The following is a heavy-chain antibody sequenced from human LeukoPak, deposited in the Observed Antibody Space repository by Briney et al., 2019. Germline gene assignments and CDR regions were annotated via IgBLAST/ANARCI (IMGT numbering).Heavy chain of an antibody. CDR1: GFTFYDYG. CDR2: INWNGGST. V-gene: IGHV3-20*04. D-gene: IGHD4-23*01. CDR3: VRETVVTNFDC. J-gene: IGHJ4*02. Sequence: PAGSLTLSCAASGFTFYDYGLSWVRQAPGQGLEWVSGINWNGGSTGYAYSVKGRFTIYRANAKNSLYLQRNILAAKGTALYCCVRETVVTNFDCWGQGTLVTVSA.